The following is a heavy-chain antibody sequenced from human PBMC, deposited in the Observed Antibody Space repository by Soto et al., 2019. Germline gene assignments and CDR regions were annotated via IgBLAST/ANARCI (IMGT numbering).Heavy chain of an antibody. CDR2: IYYSGST. Sequence: SETLSLTCTVSGGSISSGGYYWNWIRQHPGKGLEWIGYIYYSGSTYYNPSLKSRVTISVDTSKNQFSLKLSSVTAADTAVYYCARGPGTMAKIDYWGQGTLLTVSS. CDR3: ARGPGTMAKIDY. J-gene: IGHJ4*02. CDR1: GGSISSGGYY. V-gene: IGHV4-31*03. D-gene: IGHD3-10*01.